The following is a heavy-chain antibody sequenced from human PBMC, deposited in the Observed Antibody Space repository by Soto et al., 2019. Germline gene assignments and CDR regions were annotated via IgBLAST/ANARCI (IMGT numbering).Heavy chain of an antibody. Sequence: QVQLVESGGGLVKAGGSLRLSCTASGFTFSDYYMSWIRQAPGKGLEWVSCITSSGSTKYYADSVKGRFTISRDNAKNSLYLQMNSLRAEDTAVYYCAGGAIFGVDEMPPFDYWGQGTLVTVSS. V-gene: IGHV3-11*01. CDR1: GFTFSDYY. CDR2: ITSSGSTK. CDR3: AGGAIFGVDEMPPFDY. J-gene: IGHJ4*02. D-gene: IGHD3-3*01.